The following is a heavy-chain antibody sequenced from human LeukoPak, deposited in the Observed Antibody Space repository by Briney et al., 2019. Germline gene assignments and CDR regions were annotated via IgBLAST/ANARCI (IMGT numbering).Heavy chain of an antibody. CDR3: ARGVVITGLDY. Sequence: ASVKVSCKTSGGTFSSYAISWVRQAPGQGLEWMGGIIPIFGTANYAQKFQGRVTITADKSTSTAYMELSSLRSEDTAVYYCARGVVITGLDYWGQGTLVTVSS. D-gene: IGHD3-3*01. V-gene: IGHV1-69*06. CDR2: IIPIFGTA. CDR1: GGTFSSYA. J-gene: IGHJ4*02.